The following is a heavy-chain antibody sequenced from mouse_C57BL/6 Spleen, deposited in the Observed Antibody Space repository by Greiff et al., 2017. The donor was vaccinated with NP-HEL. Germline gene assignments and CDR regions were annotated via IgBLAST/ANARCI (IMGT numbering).Heavy chain of an antibody. CDR1: GYTFTDYY. J-gene: IGHJ1*03. Sequence: EVQLQESGPVLVKPGASVKMSCKASGYTFTDYYMNWVKQSHGKSLEWIGVINPYNGGTSYNQKFKGKATLTVDKSSSTAYMELNSLTSEDSAVYYCARGSSYPWYFDVWGTGTTVTVSS. CDR2: INPYNGGT. CDR3: ARGSSYPWYFDV. V-gene: IGHV1-19*01. D-gene: IGHD1-1*01.